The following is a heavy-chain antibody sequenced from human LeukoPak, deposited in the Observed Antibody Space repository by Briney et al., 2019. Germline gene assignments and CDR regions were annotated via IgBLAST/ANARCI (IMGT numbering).Heavy chain of an antibody. V-gene: IGHV1-18*01. CDR3: ARSGAYGYYYYYYYMDV. J-gene: IGHJ6*03. CDR1: GYTFSSYG. Sequence: ASVTVSCKASGYTFSSYGISWVRQARGQGLEWMGWISAYNGNTNYAQKVQGRVTMTTDTSTSTAYMEVKSLRSDDTAVYYCARSGAYGYYYYYYYMDVWGKGTTVTVSS. D-gene: IGHD5-12*01. CDR2: ISAYNGNT.